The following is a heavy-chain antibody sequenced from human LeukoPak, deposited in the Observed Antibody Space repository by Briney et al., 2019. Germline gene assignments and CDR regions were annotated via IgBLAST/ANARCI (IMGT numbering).Heavy chain of an antibody. CDR1: GGSISSYY. V-gene: IGHV4-59*08. J-gene: IGHJ6*03. D-gene: IGHD2-8*01. CDR2: IYYSGST. CDR3: ATQYAYYYYYMDV. Sequence: SETLSLTCTVSGGSISSYYWSWIRQPPGKGLEWIGYIYYSGSTNYNPSLKSRVTISVDTSKNQFSLKLSSVTAADTAVYYCATQYAYYYYYMDVWGKGTTVIVSS.